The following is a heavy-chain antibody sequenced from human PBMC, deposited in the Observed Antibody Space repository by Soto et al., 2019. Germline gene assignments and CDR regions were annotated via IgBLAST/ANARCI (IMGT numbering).Heavy chain of an antibody. J-gene: IGHJ4*02. CDR3: ARGSAYSGYALYY. CDR2: IYYSGST. Sequence: SETLSLTCTVSGGSISSGGYYWSWIRQHPGKGLEWIGYIYYSGSTYYNPSLKSRVTISVDTSKNQFSLKLSSVTAADTAVYYCARGSAYSGYALYYWGQGTLVTVSS. V-gene: IGHV4-31*03. CDR1: GGSISSGGYY. D-gene: IGHD5-12*01.